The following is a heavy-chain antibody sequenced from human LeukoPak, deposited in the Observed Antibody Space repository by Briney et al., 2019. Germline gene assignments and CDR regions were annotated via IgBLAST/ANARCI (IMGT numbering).Heavy chain of an antibody. J-gene: IGHJ4*02. D-gene: IGHD3-10*01. CDR1: GFTFNNAW. Sequence: GGSLRLSCAASGFTFNNAWMSWVRQAPGKGLEWVGRIKRKTEGGTTDYGAPVKGRFSISRDDSKNTAYLQMNSLKTEDTAFYYCTTGNFGPYWGQGTLVTVSS. V-gene: IGHV3-15*01. CDR3: TTGNFGPY. CDR2: IKRKTEGGTT.